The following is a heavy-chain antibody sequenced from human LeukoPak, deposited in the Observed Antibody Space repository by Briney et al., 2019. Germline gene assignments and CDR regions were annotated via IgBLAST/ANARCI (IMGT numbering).Heavy chain of an antibody. V-gene: IGHV1-69*06. CDR1: GGTFSSYA. D-gene: IGHD3-9*01. CDR2: IIPIFGTA. CDR3: ARAEPLDYDILTVNWFDP. Sequence: SVKVSCTASGGTFSSYAISWVRQAPGQGLEWMGGIIPIFGTANYAQKFRGRVTITADKSTSTAYMELSSLRSEDTAVYYCARAEPLDYDILTVNWFDPWGQGTLVTVSS. J-gene: IGHJ5*02.